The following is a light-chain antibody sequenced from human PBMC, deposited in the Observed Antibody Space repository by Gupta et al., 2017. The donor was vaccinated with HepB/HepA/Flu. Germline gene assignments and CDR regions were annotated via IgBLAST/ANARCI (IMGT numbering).Light chain of an antibody. CDR2: EDN. V-gene: IGLV6-57*02. J-gene: IGLJ3*02. Sequence: NFMLTQPHSVSESPGKTVTISCTSSSGSIASNYVQWSQKRPGSGPTTVIYEDNQRPSGVPDRFSGSIDSSSNPASLTISGLQTEDEADYYCQFYDSSIHWVFGGGTKLTVL. CDR1: SGSIASNY. CDR3: QFYDSSIHWV.